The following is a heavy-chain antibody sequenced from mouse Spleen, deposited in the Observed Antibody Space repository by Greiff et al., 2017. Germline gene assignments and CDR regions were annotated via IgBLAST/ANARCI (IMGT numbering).Heavy chain of an antibody. CDR2: ISSGSSTI. Sequence: VQLQQSGGGLVKPGGSLKLSCAASGFTFSDYGMHWVRQAPEKGLEWVAYISSGSSTIYYADTVKGRFTISRDNAKNTLFLQMTSLRSEDTAMYYCARWRLLYYFDYWGQGTTLTVSS. CDR1: GFTFSDYG. CDR3: ARWRLLYYFDY. V-gene: IGHV5-17*01. J-gene: IGHJ2*01.